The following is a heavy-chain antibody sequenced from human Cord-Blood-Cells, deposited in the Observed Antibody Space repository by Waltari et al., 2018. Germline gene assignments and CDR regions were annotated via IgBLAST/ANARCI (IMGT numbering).Heavy chain of an antibody. J-gene: IGHJ3*02. Sequence: QVQLVRSGAAVKTPGASVKVSCKASGYTFTGYYMPWVRQAPGQGLEWMGWINPNSGGTNYAQKFQGRVTMTRDTSISTAYMELSRLRSDETAVYYCARDSSSWYAFDIWGQGTMVTVSS. CDR2: INPNSGGT. CDR3: ARDSSSWYAFDI. D-gene: IGHD6-13*01. CDR1: GYTFTGYY. V-gene: IGHV1-2*02.